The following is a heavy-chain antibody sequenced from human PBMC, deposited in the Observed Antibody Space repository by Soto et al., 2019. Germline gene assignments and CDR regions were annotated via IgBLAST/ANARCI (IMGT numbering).Heavy chain of an antibody. V-gene: IGHV1-69*13. CDR2: IIPLFGTA. CDR3: ARGVHYDSSGYYYFY. J-gene: IGHJ4*02. Sequence: ASVNVSCKSSGGTFSTYSIDWVRQAPGQGLEWMGGIIPLFGTAKYAQNFQGRITITADESTNTAYMELRSLRSQDAAVYYCARGVHYDSSGYYYFYWGQGTLVTVSS. D-gene: IGHD3-22*01. CDR1: GGTFSTYS.